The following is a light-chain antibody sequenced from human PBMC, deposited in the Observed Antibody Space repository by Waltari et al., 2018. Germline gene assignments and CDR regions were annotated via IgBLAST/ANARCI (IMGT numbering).Light chain of an antibody. J-gene: IGKJ4*01. CDR2: AAS. V-gene: IGKV1-12*01. Sequence: DIQMTQSPSSVSASVGDRVPIPCRASEDVSTWLAWYQQKPGKVPQLLIFAASVLRTGVSSRFTGSGSGTDFTLTISSLEPEDFATYYCQQSNTFPLTFGGGTKVEIK. CDR1: EDVSTW. CDR3: QQSNTFPLT.